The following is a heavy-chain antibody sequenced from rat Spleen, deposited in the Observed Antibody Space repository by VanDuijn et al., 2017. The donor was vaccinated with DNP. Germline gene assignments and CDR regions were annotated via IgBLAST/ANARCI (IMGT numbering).Heavy chain of an antibody. CDR1: GFSITTNY. J-gene: IGHJ1*01. D-gene: IGHD1-1*01. Sequence: VQLQESGPGLVKPSHSLSLTCSVTGFSITTNYWGWIRKFPGNKMEWMAYISYSGSTGYNPSIKSRISITTETSKNQFFLQLNSVTTEDTAKYYCARGRRQSPYWYFDFWGPGTMVTVSS. CDR2: ISYSGST. CDR3: ARGRRQSPYWYFDF. V-gene: IGHV3-1*01.